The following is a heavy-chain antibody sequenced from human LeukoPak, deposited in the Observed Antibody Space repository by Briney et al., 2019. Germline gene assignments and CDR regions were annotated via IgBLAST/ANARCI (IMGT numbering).Heavy chain of an antibody. CDR1: GGTFSSYA. CDR3: ASSRGGNIVVVPAAIPATFDY. V-gene: IGHV1-69*05. J-gene: IGHJ4*02. D-gene: IGHD2-2*02. Sequence: PRASVKVSCKASGGTFSSYAISWVRQAPGQGLEWMGGIIPIFGTANYAQKFQGRVTITTDESTSTAYMELSSPRSEDTAVYYCASSRGGNIVVVPAAIPATFDYWGQGTLVTVSS. CDR2: IIPIFGTA.